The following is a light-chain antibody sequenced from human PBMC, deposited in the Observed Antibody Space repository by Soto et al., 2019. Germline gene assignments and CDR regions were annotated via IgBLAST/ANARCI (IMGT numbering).Light chain of an antibody. CDR3: SSYSSSSKIL. CDR1: STDVGGYIY. CDR2: EIY. V-gene: IGLV2-14*01. Sequence: QSALTQPASVSGSLGQSSTLSCTGTSTDVGGYIYGSWYQQYPGKAPKLIIFEIYNRPSGVPDRFSGSRSDNTASLTISSLQTEDEADYYCSSYSSSSKILFGGGTKVTVL. J-gene: IGLJ2*01.